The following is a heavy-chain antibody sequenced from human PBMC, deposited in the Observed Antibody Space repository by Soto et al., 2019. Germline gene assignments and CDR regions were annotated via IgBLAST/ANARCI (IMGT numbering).Heavy chain of an antibody. CDR1: GGSISSYY. CDR2: IYTSGST. D-gene: IGHD6-13*01. J-gene: IGHJ4*02. CDR3: ARAGKQLVWGYYFDY. Sequence: QVQLQESGPGLVKPSETLSLTCTVSGGSISSYYWSWIRQPAGKGLEWIGRIYTSGSTNYNPSLKSRVTMSVDTTKNQFSLKLSSVTAADTAVYYCARAGKQLVWGYYFDYWGQGTLVTVSS. V-gene: IGHV4-4*07.